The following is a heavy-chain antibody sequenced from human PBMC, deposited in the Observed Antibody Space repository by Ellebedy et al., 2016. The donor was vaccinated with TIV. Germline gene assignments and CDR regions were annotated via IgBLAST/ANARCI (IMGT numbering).Heavy chain of an antibody. Sequence: AASVKVSCKASGYTFTGYYMHWVRQAPGQGLEWMGWINPHSGCKNYAQKFQGRVTMTRDTSVSTAYMELRRLRSDDTAEYYFATSGVVTMIRGAIDYWGQGTVVTVSS. CDR2: INPHSGCK. V-gene: IGHV1-2*02. J-gene: IGHJ4*02. D-gene: IGHD3-10*01. CDR3: ATSGVVTMIRGAIDY. CDR1: GYTFTGYY.